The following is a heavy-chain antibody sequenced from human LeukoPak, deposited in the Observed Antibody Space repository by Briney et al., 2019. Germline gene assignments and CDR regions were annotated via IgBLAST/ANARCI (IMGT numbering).Heavy chain of an antibody. V-gene: IGHV4-59*01. CDR1: GGSISRYF. CDR2: IHYSGST. Sequence: KPSETLSLTCTVSGGSISRYFWSWIWQPPGKGLEWIGYIHYSGSTTYNPSLKGRVTISVDTSENQFSLKLSSVTAADTALYYCARMPGEARRYARDFDYWGQGTLVTVSS. J-gene: IGHJ4*02. D-gene: IGHD6-6*01. CDR3: ARMPGEARRYARDFDY.